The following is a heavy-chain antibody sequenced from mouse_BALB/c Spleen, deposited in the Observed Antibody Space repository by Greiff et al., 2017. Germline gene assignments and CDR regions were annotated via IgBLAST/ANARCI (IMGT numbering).Heavy chain of an antibody. Sequence: EVQLVESGGGLVQPGGSLKLSCAASGFTFSSYGMSWVRPTPDKRLELVATINSNGGSTYYPDSVKGRFTISRDNAKNTLYLQMSSLKSEDTAMYYCARDTGRYWYFDVWGAGTTVTVSA. CDR2: INSNGGST. CDR1: GFTFSSYG. V-gene: IGHV5-6-3*01. D-gene: IGHD1-1*01. J-gene: IGHJ1*01. CDR3: ARDTGRYWYFDV.